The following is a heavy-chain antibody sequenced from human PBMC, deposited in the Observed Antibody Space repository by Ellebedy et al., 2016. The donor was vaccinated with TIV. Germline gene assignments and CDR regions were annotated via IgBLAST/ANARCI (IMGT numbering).Heavy chain of an antibody. J-gene: IGHJ6*02. CDR1: GFTFSSYA. CDR2: LSSDGSNK. CDR3: AREGTIFGVVEVYYGMDV. V-gene: IGHV3-30*04. D-gene: IGHD3-3*01. Sequence: PGGSLRLSCAASGFTFSSYAMNWVRQAPGKGLEWVAVLSSDGSNKYYADSVKGRFTVARDNPKNKLYLQMTSLRPDDMAVYHCAREGTIFGVVEVYYGMDVWGQGTTVTVSS.